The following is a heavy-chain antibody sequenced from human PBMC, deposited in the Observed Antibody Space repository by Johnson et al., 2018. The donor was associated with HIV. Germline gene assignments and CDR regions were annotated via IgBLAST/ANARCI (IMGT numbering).Heavy chain of an antibody. CDR1: GFTFSSYA. J-gene: IGHJ3*02. CDR2: ISYDGSDK. Sequence: QVQLVESGGGVVQPGRSLRLSCAASGFTFSSYAFHWVSQAPAKGLEWVAAISYDGSDKYHADSVKGRFTISSDNSTNTRDLQMNSLRAEDTAVYYCARDIIAVAGYDAFDIWGQGTMVTVSS. CDR3: ARDIIAVAGYDAFDI. D-gene: IGHD6-19*01. V-gene: IGHV3-30*04.